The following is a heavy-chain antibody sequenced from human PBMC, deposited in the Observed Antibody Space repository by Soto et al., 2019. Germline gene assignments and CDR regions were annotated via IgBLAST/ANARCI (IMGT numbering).Heavy chain of an antibody. CDR3: XXXXXXXXXXXXX. CDR2: ISNDGNKK. V-gene: IGHV3-30-3*01. J-gene: IGHJ4*02. Sequence: QVQLVESGGGVVQPGRSLRLSCAASGFSFSDYAMHWVRQAPGKGLEWVAVISNDGNKKYYADSVKGRFTISRDNSKDTLYLQMNGXRXXXXXXXXXXXXXXXXXXXXXXXGQGALVTVSS. CDR1: GFSFSDYA.